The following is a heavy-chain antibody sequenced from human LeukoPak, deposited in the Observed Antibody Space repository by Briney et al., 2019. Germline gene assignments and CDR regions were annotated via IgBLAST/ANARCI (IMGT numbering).Heavy chain of an antibody. V-gene: IGHV4-39*07. CDR1: GGSISSISYY. CDR3: ARAVGYCSSTSCHLFDY. Sequence: SETLSLTCTASGGSISSISYYWGWIRQPPGKGLEWIGSIYYSGSTYYNPSLKSRVTISVDTSKNQFSLKLSSVTAADTAVYYCARAVGYCSSTSCHLFDYWGQGTLVTVSS. CDR2: IYYSGST. D-gene: IGHD2-2*01. J-gene: IGHJ4*02.